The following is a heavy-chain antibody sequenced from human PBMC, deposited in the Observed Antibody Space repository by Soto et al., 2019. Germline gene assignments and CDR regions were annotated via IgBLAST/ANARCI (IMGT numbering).Heavy chain of an antibody. CDR1: GYTFTSHY. D-gene: IGHD3-10*01. V-gene: IGHV1-18*04. Sequence: ASVKVSCKTSGYTFTSHYIHWVRQAPGQGLEWMGWIGAYNGNTTYAQKLQGRVTMTTDTSTSTAYMELRSLRSDDTAVYYCASPVAYGSGSYTAFDIWGQGTMVTVSS. CDR3: ASPVAYGSGSYTAFDI. CDR2: IGAYNGNT. J-gene: IGHJ3*02.